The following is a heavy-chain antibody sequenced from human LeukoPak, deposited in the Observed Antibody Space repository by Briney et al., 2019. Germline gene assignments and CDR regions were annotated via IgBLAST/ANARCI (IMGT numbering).Heavy chain of an antibody. Sequence: PGGSLRLSCAASGFIFSNYALMWVRQAPRKGLEWVSSIIGDGDETFYADSVKGRFSLSRDNSKNMLYLQMYSLRAEDTAIYYCAKGKAAGLVAWFDPWGQGTLVTVSS. CDR3: AKGKAAGLVAWFDP. CDR1: GFIFSNYA. V-gene: IGHV3-23*01. D-gene: IGHD6-13*01. CDR2: IIGDGDET. J-gene: IGHJ5*02.